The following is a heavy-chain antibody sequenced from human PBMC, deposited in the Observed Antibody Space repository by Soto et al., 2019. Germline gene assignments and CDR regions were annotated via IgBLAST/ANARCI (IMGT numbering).Heavy chain of an antibody. J-gene: IGHJ6*02. D-gene: IGHD3-3*01. V-gene: IGHV1-69*06. CDR3: ARDEYYDFWRGYYGMDV. Sequence: GASVKVSCKASGGTFSSYAISWVRQAPGQGLEWMGGIIPIFGTANYAQKFQGRVTITADKSTSTAYMELSSLRSEDTAVYYCARDEYYDFWRGYYGMDVWGQGTTVTVSS. CDR1: GGTFSSYA. CDR2: IIPIFGTA.